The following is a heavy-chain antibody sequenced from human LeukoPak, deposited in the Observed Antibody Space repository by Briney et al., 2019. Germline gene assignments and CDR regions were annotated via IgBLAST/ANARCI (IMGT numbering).Heavy chain of an antibody. J-gene: IGHJ5*02. CDR2: TYYRSKWYK. V-gene: IGHV6-1*01. CDR3: ARQASRRFDP. CDR1: GDSVSSNTAA. Sequence: SQTLSLTCAISGDSVSSNTAAWNWIRQSPSRGLEWLGRTYYRSKWYKDYAVSINSRITINPDTSKNQFSLQLNSVTPEDTAVYYCARQASRRFDPWGQGTLVTVSS.